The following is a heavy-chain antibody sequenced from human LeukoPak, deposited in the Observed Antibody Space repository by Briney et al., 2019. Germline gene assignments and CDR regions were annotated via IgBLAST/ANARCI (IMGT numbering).Heavy chain of an antibody. J-gene: IGHJ5*02. CDR2: IKSDGRST. CDR1: GFTFSNYW. CDR3: ASDGTGAGYYYDSSGYSS. D-gene: IGHD3-22*01. V-gene: IGHV3-74*01. Sequence: SGGSLRLSCEASGFTFSNYWMHWVRQAPGKGLVWVSHIKSDGRSTTYADSVKGRFTISRDNTKSTLYLQMNSLRAADTAVYYCASDGTGAGYYYDSSGYSSWGQGTLVTVSS.